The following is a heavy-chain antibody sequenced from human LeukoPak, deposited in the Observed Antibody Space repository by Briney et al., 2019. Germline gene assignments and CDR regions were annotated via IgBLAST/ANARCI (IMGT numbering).Heavy chain of an antibody. Sequence: GGSLRLSCAASGFTFSSYSMNWVRQAPGKGLEWISYISSSTSAIYCADSVKGRFTISRDNAKNSLYLQMNSLRAEDTAGYYCAVIAVAGFDYWGQGTLVTVSS. CDR2: ISSSTSAI. V-gene: IGHV3-48*01. D-gene: IGHD6-19*01. CDR3: AVIAVAGFDY. CDR1: GFTFSSYS. J-gene: IGHJ4*02.